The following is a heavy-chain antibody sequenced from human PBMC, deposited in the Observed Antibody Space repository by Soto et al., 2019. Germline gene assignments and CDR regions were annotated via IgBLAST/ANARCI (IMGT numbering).Heavy chain of an antibody. CDR1: GYTFTSYD. J-gene: IGHJ4*02. CDR2: MNPNSGNT. Sequence: ASVKVSCKASGYTFTSYDINWVRQATGQGLEWMGWMNPNSGNTGYAQKFQGRVTMTRNTSISTAYMELSSLRSEDTAVYYCATDSSSGSYFEIDYWGQGTLVTVSS. CDR3: ATDSSSGSYFEIDY. V-gene: IGHV1-8*01. D-gene: IGHD1-26*01.